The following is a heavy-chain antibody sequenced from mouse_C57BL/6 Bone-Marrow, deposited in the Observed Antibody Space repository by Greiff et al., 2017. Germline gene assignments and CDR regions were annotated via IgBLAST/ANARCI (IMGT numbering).Heavy chain of an antibody. CDR2: IRLKSDNYAT. J-gene: IGHJ4*01. CDR3: TGRRLLPRYYYAMDD. Sequence: DVKLVESGGGLVQPGGSMKLSCVASGFTFSNYWMNWVRQSPEKGLEWVAQIRLKSDNYATHYAESVKGRVTISRDESKSSVYRQMNKLRAEDTGMYYCTGRRLLPRYYYAMDDWGQGTSVTVSS. V-gene: IGHV6-3*01. D-gene: IGHD2-3*01. CDR1: GFTFSNYW.